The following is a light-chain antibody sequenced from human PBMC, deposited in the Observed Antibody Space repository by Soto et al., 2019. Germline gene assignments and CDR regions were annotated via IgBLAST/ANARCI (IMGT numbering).Light chain of an antibody. J-gene: IGLJ2*01. CDR2: SSN. CDR3: AAWDDSLNGVV. Sequence: QLVLTQPASASGTPGQRGTISCSGSSSNIGSNSVNWYQQLPGTAPKLLIYSSNQRPSGVPDRFSGSKSGTSASLAISGLQSEDEGHYYCAAWDDSLNGVVFGGGTQLTVL. V-gene: IGLV1-44*01. CDR1: SSNIGSNS.